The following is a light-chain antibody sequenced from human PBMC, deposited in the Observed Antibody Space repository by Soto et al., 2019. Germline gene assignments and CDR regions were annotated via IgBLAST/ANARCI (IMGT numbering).Light chain of an antibody. CDR1: QRISTW. CDR2: KAS. V-gene: IGKV1-5*03. Sequence: DIQMTQSPSTLSASVVDGVTITCLASQRISTWLAWYQQKPGKAPKLLIYKASSLESGVPSRFSGSGSGTEFTLTISSLQPDDFATYYCQHYNSYSEAFGQGTKVDIK. CDR3: QHYNSYSEA. J-gene: IGKJ1*01.